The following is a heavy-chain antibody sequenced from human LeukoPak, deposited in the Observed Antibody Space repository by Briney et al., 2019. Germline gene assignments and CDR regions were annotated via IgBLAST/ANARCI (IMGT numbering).Heavy chain of an antibody. D-gene: IGHD3-22*01. V-gene: IGHV4-59*01. CDR1: GGSISSYY. CDR2: IYYSGST. Sequence: PSETLSLTCTVSGGSISSYYWSWIRQPPGKGLEWIGYIYYSGSTNYNPSLKSRVTISVDTSKNQFSLKLSSVTAADTAVYYCARVYYYDSSGTRYYYYGMDVWGQGTTVTVSS. CDR3: ARVYYYDSSGTRYYYYGMDV. J-gene: IGHJ6*02.